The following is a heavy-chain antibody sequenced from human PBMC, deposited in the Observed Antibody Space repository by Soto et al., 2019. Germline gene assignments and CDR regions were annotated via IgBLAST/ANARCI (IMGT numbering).Heavy chain of an antibody. Sequence: SQTLPLTCAISGDSVSSNSAAWNWIRQSPSRGLEWLGRTYYRSKWYNDYAVSVKSRITINPDTSKNQFSLQLNSVTAEDTAVYYCARYRLDEELRYFDWLNDAFDIWGQGTMVTVSS. D-gene: IGHD3-9*01. CDR3: ARYRLDEELRYFDWLNDAFDI. CDR1: GDSVSSNSAA. V-gene: IGHV6-1*01. CDR2: TYYRSKWYN. J-gene: IGHJ3*02.